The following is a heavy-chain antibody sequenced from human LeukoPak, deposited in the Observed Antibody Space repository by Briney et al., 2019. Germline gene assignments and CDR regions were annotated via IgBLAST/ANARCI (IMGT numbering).Heavy chain of an antibody. V-gene: IGHV4-4*07. CDR3: AGDLGDGSGIDY. CDR2: IYTSGST. J-gene: IGHJ4*02. CDR1: GGSISSYY. Sequence: SETLSLTCTDSGGSISSYYWSWIRQPAGKGLEWIGRIYTSGSTNYNPSLQSRVTMSVDTSKNQSSLKLRSVAAAHTAVSYCAGDLGDGSGIDYWGQGTLVTVSS. D-gene: IGHD3-10*01.